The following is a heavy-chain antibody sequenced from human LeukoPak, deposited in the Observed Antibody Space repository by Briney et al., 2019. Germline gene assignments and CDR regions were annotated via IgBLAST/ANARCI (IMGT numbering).Heavy chain of an antibody. CDR3: ARLAKVATGKFNWFGP. Sequence: GESLKISCKGSGYSFSSYWIGWVRQMPGKGLEWMGIIYPGDSNTRYSPSLQGQVTISAGNSISTAYLQWSSLKASDTAMYYCARLAKVATGKFNWFGPWGQGTLVTVSS. CDR1: GYSFSSYW. V-gene: IGHV5-51*01. D-gene: IGHD5-12*01. CDR2: IYPGDSNT. J-gene: IGHJ5*02.